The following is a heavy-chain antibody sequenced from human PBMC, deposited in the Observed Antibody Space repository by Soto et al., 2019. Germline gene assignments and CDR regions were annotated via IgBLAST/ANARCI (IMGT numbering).Heavy chain of an antibody. Sequence: QVQLVQSGAEVKKPGSSVKVSCKASGGTFSSYAISWVRQAPGQGLEWLGGIIPIFGTANYAQKFQGRVTINAAESTSRAYTKLSGLGSEDTAVYYCARYGVVVVAANPSYYYYGIDVWGQGTTVTVSS. CDR1: GGTFSSYA. CDR3: ARYGVVVVAANPSYYYYGIDV. CDR2: IIPIFGTA. V-gene: IGHV1-69*01. J-gene: IGHJ6*02. D-gene: IGHD2-15*01.